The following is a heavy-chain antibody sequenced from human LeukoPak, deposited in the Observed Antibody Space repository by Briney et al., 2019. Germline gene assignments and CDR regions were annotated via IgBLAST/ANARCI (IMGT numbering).Heavy chain of an antibody. CDR2: ICHSGST. CDR3: ARHEQWLVPVDY. D-gene: IGHD6-19*01. Sequence: SETLSLTCAVSGNSIGSSYYWGWIRQPPGKGLEWIASICHSGSTYYNPSLKSRVTISMDTSKNEFSLRLSSVTAADAAVYYCARHEQWLVPVDYWGQGALVTVSS. CDR1: GNSIGSSYY. V-gene: IGHV4-38-2*01. J-gene: IGHJ4*02.